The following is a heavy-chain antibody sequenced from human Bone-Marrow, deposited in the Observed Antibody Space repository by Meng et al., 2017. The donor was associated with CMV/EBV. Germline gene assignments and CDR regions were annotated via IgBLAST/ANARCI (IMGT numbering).Heavy chain of an antibody. J-gene: IGHJ4*02. D-gene: IGHD3-16*01. V-gene: IGHV4-39*07. CDR3: AVYWGYFDY. Sequence: SETLSLTCTVSGGSISSSSYYWGWIRQPPGKGLEWIGSIYYSGSTYYNPSLKSRVTISVDTSKNQYSLKLSSVTAADTAMYYCAVYWGYFDYWGQGTLVTVSS. CDR1: GGSISSSSYY. CDR2: IYYSGST.